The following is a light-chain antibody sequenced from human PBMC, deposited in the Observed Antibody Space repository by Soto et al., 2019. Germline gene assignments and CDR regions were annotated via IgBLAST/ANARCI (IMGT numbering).Light chain of an antibody. V-gene: IGLV2-14*01. CDR3: SSYTSSSTF. Sequence: QSALTQPASVSGSPGQSITISCTGTSSDVGGYNYVSWYQQHPGKAPKLMIYEVSNRPSGVSNRFSGSKSGNTASLTISGLQAEDEADYYCSSYTSSSTFFGTGTKGTVL. CDR2: EVS. CDR1: SSDVGGYNY. J-gene: IGLJ1*01.